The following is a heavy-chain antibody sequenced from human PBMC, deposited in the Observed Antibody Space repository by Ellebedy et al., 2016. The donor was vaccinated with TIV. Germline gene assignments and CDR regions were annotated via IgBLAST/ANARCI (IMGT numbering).Heavy chain of an antibody. Sequence: AASVKVSCKASGYIFTTYYIHWVRQAPGQGLDWMGVIDPSGGRTDYAQKFQGRVTLTRDTSTSTVDMDMSSLRSEDTAVYYCARDRILSSTNPLYYGMDVWGQGTTVTVSS. CDR3: ARDRILSSTNPLYYGMDV. J-gene: IGHJ6*02. CDR1: GYIFTTYY. V-gene: IGHV1-46*01. D-gene: IGHD1-14*01. CDR2: IDPSGGRT.